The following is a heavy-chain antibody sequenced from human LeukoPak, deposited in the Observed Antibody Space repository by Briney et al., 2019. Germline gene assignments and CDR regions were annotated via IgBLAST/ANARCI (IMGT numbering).Heavy chain of an antibody. CDR3: ARQSSYGDRLLPDAFDI. V-gene: IGHV1-69*06. D-gene: IGHD4-17*01. CDR1: GGTFSSYA. CDR2: IIPIFGSA. Sequence: SVKVSCKASGGTFSSYAVTWVRQAPGQGLEWMGGIIPIFGSANYAQKFQDRVTITADKSTSTAYMELSSLRSEDTAVYYCARQSSYGDRLLPDAFDIWGQGTMVTVSS. J-gene: IGHJ3*02.